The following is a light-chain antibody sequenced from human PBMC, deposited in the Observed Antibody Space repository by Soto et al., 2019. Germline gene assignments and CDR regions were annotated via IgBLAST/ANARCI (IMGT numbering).Light chain of an antibody. Sequence: DIVLTQSPATLSSFPGDRSTLSCLASQSISDTLAWYQQKPGQTPRLLIHGASNRATGIPARFSGSGSGTEFTLTISSLQSEDFAVYYCQQYNNWPPWTFGQGTKVDIK. J-gene: IGKJ1*01. V-gene: IGKV3-15*01. CDR2: GAS. CDR1: QSISDT. CDR3: QQYNNWPPWT.